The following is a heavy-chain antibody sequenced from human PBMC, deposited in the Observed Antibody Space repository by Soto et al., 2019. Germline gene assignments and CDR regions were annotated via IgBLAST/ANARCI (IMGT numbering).Heavy chain of an antibody. J-gene: IGHJ6*02. CDR3: ARDFVGVVMDYGMDV. CDR1: GYSFAGYF. D-gene: IGHD2-15*01. Sequence: ASVKVSCKTSGYSFAGYFVHWVRQAPGQGLEWMGWINPNSGETTYSQKFEGRVSMTRDTPINTAYMELSRLTSDDTAVYYCARDFVGVVMDYGMDVWGQGTTVTV. V-gene: IGHV1-2*02. CDR2: INPNSGET.